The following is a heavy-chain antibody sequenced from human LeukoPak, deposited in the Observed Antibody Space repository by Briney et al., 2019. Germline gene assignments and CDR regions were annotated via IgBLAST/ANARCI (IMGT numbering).Heavy chain of an antibody. D-gene: IGHD6-6*01. Sequence: DPSETLSLTCTVSGASISSYYWSWIRQPPGKGLEWIGYIYYSGSTNYNPSLKSRVTISVDTSKNQFSLKLSSVTAADTAVYYCARDQFRDSSLWYFDYWGQGTLVTVSS. CDR3: ARDQFRDSSLWYFDY. CDR1: GASISSYY. J-gene: IGHJ4*02. CDR2: IYYSGST. V-gene: IGHV4-59*01.